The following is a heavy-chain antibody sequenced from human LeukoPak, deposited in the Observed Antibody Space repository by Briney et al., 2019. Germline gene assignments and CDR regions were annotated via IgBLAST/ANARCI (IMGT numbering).Heavy chain of an antibody. J-gene: IGHJ6*02. D-gene: IGHD2-21*01. CDR1: GFTFSSYS. CDR2: ISSSSSYI. Sequence: GGSLRLSCAASGFTFSSYSMNWVRQAPGKGLEWVSSISSSSSYIYYADSVKGRFTISRDNAKNSLYLRMNSLRAEDTAVYYCARAASLGGDYGMDVWGQGTTVTVPS. CDR3: ARAASLGGDYGMDV. V-gene: IGHV3-21*01.